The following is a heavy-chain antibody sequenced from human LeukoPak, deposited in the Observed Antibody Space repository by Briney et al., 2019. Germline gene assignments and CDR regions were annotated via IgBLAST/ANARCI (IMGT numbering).Heavy chain of an antibody. J-gene: IGHJ6*03. CDR3: AKSSGWSYGSGMTNYYMDV. Sequence: ASVKVSCKASGYTFTIYDINWVRQATGQGLEWMGWMNPNSGNTGYAQRFQGRVTFTRNTSISTAYMELSSLRSEDTAVYYCAKSSGWSYGSGMTNYYMDVWGKGTTVTISS. CDR1: GYTFTIYD. CDR2: MNPNSGNT. V-gene: IGHV1-8*03. D-gene: IGHD3-10*01.